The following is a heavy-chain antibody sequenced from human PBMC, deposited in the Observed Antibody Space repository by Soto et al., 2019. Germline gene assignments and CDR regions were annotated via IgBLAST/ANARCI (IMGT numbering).Heavy chain of an antibody. CDR3: ARGYSYGPNWESDALDI. CDR2: ISYHGSTE. V-gene: IGHV3-30-3*01. Sequence: QVQLVESGGGVVQPGRSLRLSCAASGFSSSIYAMHWVRQAPGKGLEWVAVISYHGSTEYYGDSVKGRFTISRDNSKNTLYLQMYSLRPEDTAIYYCARGYSYGPNWESDALDIWGQGAMVTVSS. J-gene: IGHJ3*02. CDR1: GFSSSIYA. D-gene: IGHD5-18*01.